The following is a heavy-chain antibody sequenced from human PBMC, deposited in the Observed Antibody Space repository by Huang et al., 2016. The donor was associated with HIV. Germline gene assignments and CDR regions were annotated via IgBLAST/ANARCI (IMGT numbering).Heavy chain of an antibody. D-gene: IGHD2-8*02. CDR3: AKDEKFFCSGGSCFSSNIDY. CDR2: IRHDGRSK. CDR1: GFTFSNFG. V-gene: IGHV3-30*02. Sequence: QVHLVESGGGVVQPGGSLRLSCAASGFTFSNFGMHWVRQAPGTGLGVVGFIRHDGRSKFYAVSMTGRFTISRDNTQDTLFLELKTVKSEDTAIYYCAKDEKFFCSGGSCFSSNIDYWGQGTLVTVSS. J-gene: IGHJ4*02.